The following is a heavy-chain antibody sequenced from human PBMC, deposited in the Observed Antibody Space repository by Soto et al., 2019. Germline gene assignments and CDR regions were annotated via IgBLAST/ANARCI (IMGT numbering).Heavy chain of an antibody. J-gene: IGHJ3*02. D-gene: IGHD2-21*02. V-gene: IGHV1-18*01. CDR3: ARIWHCGGDCYSDAFDI. CDR2: ISAYNGNT. CDR1: GYTFISYG. Sequence: ASVKVSCKASGYTFISYGISWVRQAPGQGLEWMGWISAYNGNTNYAQKVQGRVTMTTDTSTSTAYMELRSLRSDDTAVYYCARIWHCGGDCYSDAFDIWGQGTMVTVSS.